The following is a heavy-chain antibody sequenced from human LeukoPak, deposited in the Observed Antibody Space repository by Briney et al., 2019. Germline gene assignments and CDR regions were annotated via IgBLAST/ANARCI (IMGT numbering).Heavy chain of an antibody. CDR3: ARFDRSRLGLSDY. CDR2: IYPGDSDT. Sequence: GESLKISCKGSGYNFTIYWIGWVRQMPGKGLEWMGIIYPGDSDTRYSPSFQGQVTISADKSISTAYLQWSSLKASDTAMYYCARFDRSRLGLSDYWGQGTLVTASS. D-gene: IGHD6-6*01. J-gene: IGHJ4*02. CDR1: GYNFTIYW. V-gene: IGHV5-51*01.